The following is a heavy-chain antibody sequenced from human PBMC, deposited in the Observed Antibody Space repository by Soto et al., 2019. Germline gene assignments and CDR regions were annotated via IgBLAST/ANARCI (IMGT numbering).Heavy chain of an antibody. D-gene: IGHD3-3*01. V-gene: IGHV1-8*01. CDR1: GYTFTSYD. CDR2: MNPNSGNT. J-gene: IGHJ5*02. CDR3: ARGPYVFWSGYFGTYDP. Sequence: SSVKVSCKASGYTFTSYDIDWVRQATGQGLEWMGWMNPNSGNTGYAQKFQGRVTMTRNTSISTAYMELSSLRSEDTAVYYCARGPYVFWSGYFGTYDPWGQGTLVTVSS.